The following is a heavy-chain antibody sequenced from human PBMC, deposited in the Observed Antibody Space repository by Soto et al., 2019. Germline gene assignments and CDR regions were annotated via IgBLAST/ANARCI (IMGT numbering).Heavy chain of an antibody. J-gene: IGHJ4*02. V-gene: IGHV1-2*02. D-gene: IGHD6-19*01. CDR2: INPNSGGT. CDR1: GYTFSDHY. CDR3: VRGGPVAGPTSSEAYHPFDF. Sequence: QVQLVQSGAEVKKPGASVEVSCKTSGYTFSDHYTHWVRQAPGQGLEWMGWINPNSGGTGYAEKFQGRVTMTRDKSISTAYMELNRLNSDDTAVYYCVRGGPVAGPTSSEAYHPFDFWGQGTLVTVSS.